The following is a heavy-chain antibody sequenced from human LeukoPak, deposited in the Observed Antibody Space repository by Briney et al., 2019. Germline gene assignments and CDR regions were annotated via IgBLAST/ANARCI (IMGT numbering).Heavy chain of an antibody. Sequence: SETLSLTCTDSGGSISSYYWSWIRQPPGKGLEWIGYIYYSGSTNYNPSLKSRVTISVDTSKNQFSLKLSSVTAADTAVYYCARGLHPYCSSTSCPDDAFDIWGQGTMVTVSS. J-gene: IGHJ3*02. CDR3: ARGLHPYCSSTSCPDDAFDI. CDR1: GGSISSYY. CDR2: IYYSGST. V-gene: IGHV4-59*01. D-gene: IGHD2-2*01.